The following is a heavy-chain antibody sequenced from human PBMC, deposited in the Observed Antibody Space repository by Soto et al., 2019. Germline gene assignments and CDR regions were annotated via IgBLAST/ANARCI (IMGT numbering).Heavy chain of an antibody. D-gene: IGHD1-26*01. Sequence: EVQLVESGGGVVRPGGSLRLSCAASGFTFDDYGMSWVRQAPGKGLEWVSGINWNGCSTGYADSVKGRFTISRDNAKNSLYLQMTSLRAEDTALYYCASGIVGATTYGMDVWGQGTTVTVSS. CDR2: INWNGCST. V-gene: IGHV3-20*04. J-gene: IGHJ6*02. CDR1: GFTFDDYG. CDR3: ASGIVGATTYGMDV.